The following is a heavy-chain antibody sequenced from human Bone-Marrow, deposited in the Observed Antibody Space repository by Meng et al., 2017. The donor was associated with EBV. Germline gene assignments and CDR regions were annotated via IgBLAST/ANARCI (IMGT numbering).Heavy chain of an antibody. D-gene: IGHD2-21*02. CDR2: MSPDSGKT. Sequence: QVQLVGSGAEGKKPGASVKVSCKGSGYPFSSFDINWVRQATGQGLEWMGWMSPDSGKTGYAEKFQGRVTLTRDTSINTAYLELSSLTSEDTAVYYCARNLYGDGMRDYWGQGTLVTVSS. CDR1: GYPFSSFD. CDR3: ARNLYGDGMRDY. V-gene: IGHV1-8*01. J-gene: IGHJ4*02.